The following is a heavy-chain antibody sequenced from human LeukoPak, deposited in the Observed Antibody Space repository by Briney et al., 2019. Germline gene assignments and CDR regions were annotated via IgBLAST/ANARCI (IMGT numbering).Heavy chain of an antibody. CDR3: ARDTNYGDPEVLDY. CDR2: IKQGGSQK. Sequence: GGSLRLSCAASGFTFNSYWMSWVRQAPGKGLEWVGSIKQGGSQKYYVDSVEGRFTISRDNAKNSLYLQTNSLRVEDTAVYYCARDTNYGDPEVLDYWGQGTLVTVTS. CDR1: GFTFNSYW. V-gene: IGHV3-7*04. J-gene: IGHJ4*02. D-gene: IGHD4-17*01.